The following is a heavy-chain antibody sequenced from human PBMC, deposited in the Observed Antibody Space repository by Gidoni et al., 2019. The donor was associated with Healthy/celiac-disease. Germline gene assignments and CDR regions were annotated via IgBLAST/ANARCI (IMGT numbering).Heavy chain of an antibody. J-gene: IGHJ1*01. V-gene: IGHV4-39*02. CDR3: ASARGYVSRVYYSRLYFQH. D-gene: IGHD3-22*01. CDR1: DGGGRSSSYY. Sequence: QLQLKESGRERGRNEEKRAVTGTGADGGGRSSSYYWGWIRQPPGEGLEWIGSIYYSGRPYYNPSLNIRFTLSVATSKTHFSLTLRSVPAAYSSVYYCASARGYVSRVYYSRLYFQHWGQGTLVTVSS. CDR2: IYYSGRP.